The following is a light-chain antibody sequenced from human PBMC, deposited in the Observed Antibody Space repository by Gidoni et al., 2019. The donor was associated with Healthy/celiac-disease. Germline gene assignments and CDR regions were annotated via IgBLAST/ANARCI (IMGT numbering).Light chain of an antibody. CDR3: AAWDDILNGRWV. V-gene: IGLV1-44*01. J-gene: IGLJ3*02. CDR1: SSNIGSNT. CDR2: SNN. Sequence: QSVLSQPPSASGTPGQRVAISCSGSSSNIGSNTVNWYQQLPGTAPKLLIYSNNQRPSGVPHRFSGSKSGTSASLAISGLQSEDEADYYCAAWDDILNGRWVFGGGTKLTVL.